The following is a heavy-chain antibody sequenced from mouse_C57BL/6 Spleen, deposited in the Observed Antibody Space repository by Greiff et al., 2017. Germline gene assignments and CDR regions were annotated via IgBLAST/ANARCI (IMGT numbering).Heavy chain of an antibody. J-gene: IGHJ3*01. D-gene: IGHD1-1*01. CDR3: ARGGYYGSSLAY. CDR1: GYTFTDYY. Sequence: VQLQQSGPELVKPGASVKISCKASGYTFTDYYMNWVKQSHGKSLEWIGDINPNNGGTSYNQKFKGKATLTVDKSSSTAYMELRSLTSEDSAVYYCARGGYYGSSLAYWGQGTLVTVSA. V-gene: IGHV1-26*01. CDR2: INPNNGGT.